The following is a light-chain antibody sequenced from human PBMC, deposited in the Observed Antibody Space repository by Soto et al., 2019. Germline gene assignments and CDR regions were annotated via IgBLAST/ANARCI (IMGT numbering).Light chain of an antibody. J-gene: IGKJ4*02. V-gene: IGKV1-13*02. Sequence: AIQLTQSPSSLSASVGDRVTITCRASQGISSALAWYQQKPGKAPKLLIYDASSLESGVPSRFSGSGSGTDFTLTIISLQPEDFGTYYCQQFSSYPHGTFGGGTKVEIK. CDR3: QQFSSYPHGT. CDR1: QGISSA. CDR2: DAS.